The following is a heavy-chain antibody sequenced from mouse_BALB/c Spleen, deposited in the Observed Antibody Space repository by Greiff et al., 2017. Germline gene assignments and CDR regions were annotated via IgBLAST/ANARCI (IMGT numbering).Heavy chain of an antibody. V-gene: IGHV5-6-3*01. CDR1: GFTFSSYG. J-gene: IGHJ3*01. Sequence: EVKLVESGGGLVQPGGSLKLSCAASGFTFSSYGMSWVRQTPDKRLELVATINSNGGSTYYPDSVKGRFTISRDNAKNTLYLQMSSLKSEDTAMYYCAREAYGGQGTLVTVSA. CDR2: INSNGGST. CDR3: AREAY.